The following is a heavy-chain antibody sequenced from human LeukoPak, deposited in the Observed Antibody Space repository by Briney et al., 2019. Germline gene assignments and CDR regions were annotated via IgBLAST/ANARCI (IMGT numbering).Heavy chain of an antibody. Sequence: ASAKISCKASGYTFRGNYIHWLRQAPGQGLEWMGWIDANNGDTKSAQKFQGRVTMSRDTSISTVYMDLSSLSPDDAAVYYCARDPSSVTLYFFDYWGQGTLVTVSS. CDR1: GYTFRGNY. CDR2: IDANNGDT. D-gene: IGHD4-11*01. CDR3: ARDPSSVTLYFFDY. J-gene: IGHJ4*02. V-gene: IGHV1-2*02.